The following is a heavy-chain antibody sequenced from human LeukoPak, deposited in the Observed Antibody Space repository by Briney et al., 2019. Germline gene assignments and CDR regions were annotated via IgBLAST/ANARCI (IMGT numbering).Heavy chain of an antibody. CDR3: AKDPNPFNYAGYFDY. D-gene: IGHD4-11*01. J-gene: IGHJ4*02. Sequence: PGRSLRLSCAASGFTFSSYGMHWVRQAPGKGLEWEAVISYDGSNKYYADSVKGRFTISRDNSKNTLYLQMNSLRAEDTAVYYCAKDPNPFNYAGYFDYWGQGTLVTVSS. CDR1: GFTFSSYG. V-gene: IGHV3-30*18. CDR2: ISYDGSNK.